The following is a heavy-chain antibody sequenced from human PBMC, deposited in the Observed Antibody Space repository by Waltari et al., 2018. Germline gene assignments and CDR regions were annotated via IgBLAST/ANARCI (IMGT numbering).Heavy chain of an antibody. Sequence: EEQLVESGGGLIQPGESLRVSCAVSGFPFSRYWMNWVRQAPGTGLVWVARINSDGSDTSYADSVKGRFTISRDNAKNTVYLQMKSLRAEDTAVYYCARVARKTYSSPVPGRDYYYGMDVWGLGTTVTVSS. CDR1: GFPFSRYW. J-gene: IGHJ6*02. D-gene: IGHD6-13*01. CDR3: ARVARKTYSSPVPGRDYYYGMDV. V-gene: IGHV3-74*01. CDR2: INSDGSDT.